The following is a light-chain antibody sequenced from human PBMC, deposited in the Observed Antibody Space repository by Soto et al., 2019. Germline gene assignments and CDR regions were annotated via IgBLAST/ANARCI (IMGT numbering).Light chain of an antibody. CDR2: AAS. CDR1: QSVSSN. J-gene: IGKJ5*01. Sequence: EIVMTQSPATLSVSPGERATLSCRASQSVSSNLAWYQQKPGQAPRLLIYAASTRATGIPARFSGSGSGTEFALTRGSLRSEDFAVYDCQQYRTWPPAVTFGQGARLE. CDR3: QQYRTWPPAVT. V-gene: IGKV3-15*01.